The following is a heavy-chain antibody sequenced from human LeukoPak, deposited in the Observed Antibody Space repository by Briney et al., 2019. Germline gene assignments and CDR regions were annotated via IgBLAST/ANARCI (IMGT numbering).Heavy chain of an antibody. V-gene: IGHV4-59*01. D-gene: IGHD3-3*01. Sequence: SETLSLTCTVSGGSISSYYWSWIRQLPGKGLEWIGYIYYSGSTNYNPSLKSRVTISVDTSKNQFSLKLSSVTAADTAVYYCARGTIFGVVMGDWGQGTLVTVSS. J-gene: IGHJ4*02. CDR3: ARGTIFGVVMGD. CDR2: IYYSGST. CDR1: GGSISSYY.